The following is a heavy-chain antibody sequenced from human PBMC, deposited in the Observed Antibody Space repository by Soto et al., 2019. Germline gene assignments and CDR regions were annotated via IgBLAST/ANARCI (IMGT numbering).Heavy chain of an antibody. CDR2: IDPEDGGT. CDR1: GYTLTDNY. Sequence: EVQLLQSGAEVKKPGATVKISCKVSGYTLTDNYMHWVQQAPGKGLAWMGLIDPEDGGTIYAENFQGRVTIEADTSIDTAYMEVSSLRSEDTAVYYCATGLNSYVDYWGQGTLVTVSS. D-gene: IGHD6-19*01. J-gene: IGHJ4*02. CDR3: ATGLNSYVDY. V-gene: IGHV1-69-2*01.